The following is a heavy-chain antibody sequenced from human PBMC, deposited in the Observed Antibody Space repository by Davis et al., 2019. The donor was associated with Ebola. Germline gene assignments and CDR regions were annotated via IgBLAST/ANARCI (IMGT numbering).Heavy chain of an antibody. Sequence: ASVKVSCKASGYTFTSYYMHWVRQAPGQGLEWMGWINPNSGGTNYAQKFQDWVTMTRDTSISTAYMELSRLRSDDTAVYYCARGGGSSKRTMGYWGQGTLVTVSS. D-gene: IGHD1-26*01. J-gene: IGHJ4*02. CDR3: ARGGGSSKRTMGY. CDR2: INPNSGGT. V-gene: IGHV1-2*04. CDR1: GYTFTSYY.